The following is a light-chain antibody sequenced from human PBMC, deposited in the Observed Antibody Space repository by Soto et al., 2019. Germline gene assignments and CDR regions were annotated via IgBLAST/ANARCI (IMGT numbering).Light chain of an antibody. Sequence: DIQMTQSPSSLSASVGDRVTITCRASQSIGSYLHWYQQKPRTAPKLLIYAATTLQSGVPSRFSGSGSGTAFTLTISSLLPEDFATYYCQQSYSYVCTFGQGTKLEIK. CDR2: AAT. J-gene: IGKJ2*02. CDR1: QSIGSY. V-gene: IGKV1-39*01. CDR3: QQSYSYVCT.